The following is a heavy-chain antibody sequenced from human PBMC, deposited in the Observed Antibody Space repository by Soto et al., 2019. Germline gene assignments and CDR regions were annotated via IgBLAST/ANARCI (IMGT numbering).Heavy chain of an antibody. Sequence: QVQLVQSGAEVKKPGASVKVSCKASGYTFTSYAMHWVRQAPGQRLEWMGWINAGNGNTKYSQKFQGRVTITRDTSASTAYMELSSLIPEDTAAYYCARGSTAAAAYYYYYYMDVWGKGTTVTVSS. D-gene: IGHD6-13*01. CDR2: INAGNGNT. V-gene: IGHV1-3*01. J-gene: IGHJ6*03. CDR3: ARGSTAAAAYYYYYYMDV. CDR1: GYTFTSYA.